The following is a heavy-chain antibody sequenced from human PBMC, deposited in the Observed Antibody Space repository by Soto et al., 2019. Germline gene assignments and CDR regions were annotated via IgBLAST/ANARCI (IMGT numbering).Heavy chain of an antibody. V-gene: IGHV3-21*01. CDR3: AITWIRPSPNDF. J-gene: IGHJ4*02. CDR2: INSSSGNI. CDR1: GFAFNSYG. Sequence: GGSLRLSCEAAGFAFNSYGINWVRQAPGKGLEWVSFINSSSGNIYYGDSVRGRFTISRDNAKKSVYLQMNSLRVEDTAIYYFAITWIRPSPNDFWGQAVPVTVSS. D-gene: IGHD1-20*01.